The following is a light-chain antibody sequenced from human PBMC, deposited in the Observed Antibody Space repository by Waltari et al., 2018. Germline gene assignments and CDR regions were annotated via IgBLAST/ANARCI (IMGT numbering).Light chain of an antibody. CDR1: QSVSSSY. CDR2: GAS. V-gene: IGKV3-20*01. CDR3: QQYGSSPWT. J-gene: IGKJ1*01. Sequence: EIVLTQSPGTLSLSPGERATLSCRASQSVSSSYLGWYQQKPGQAPRVLIHGASNRATGIPDRFSGSVSGTDFTLTISRLEPEDFAVYYCQQYGSSPWTFGQGTKVEIK.